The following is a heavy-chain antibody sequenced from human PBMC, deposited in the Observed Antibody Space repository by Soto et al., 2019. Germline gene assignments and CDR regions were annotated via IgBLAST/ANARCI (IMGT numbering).Heavy chain of an antibody. Sequence: QVQLVQSGAEVKKPGSSVKVSCKASGGTFSSYAISWVRQAPGQGLEWMGGIIPIFGTANYAQKFQGRVTSTADESTSTAYMELSSLRSEDTAVYYCARRGPYYDFWSGQPKAFDIWGQGTMVTVSS. CDR2: IIPIFGTA. D-gene: IGHD3-3*01. V-gene: IGHV1-69*01. CDR1: GGTFSSYA. J-gene: IGHJ3*02. CDR3: ARRGPYYDFWSGQPKAFDI.